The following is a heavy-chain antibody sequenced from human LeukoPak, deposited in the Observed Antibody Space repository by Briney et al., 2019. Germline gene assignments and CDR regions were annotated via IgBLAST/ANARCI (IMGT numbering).Heavy chain of an antibody. CDR1: GFTFSSYW. Sequence: GGSLRLSCAASGFTFSSYWMSWVRQAPGKGLEWVAVISYDGSNKYYADSVKGRFTISRDNSKNTLYLQMNSLRAEDTAVYYCAKTGDYYDSSGPYYYYYYMDVWGKGTTVTVSS. CDR3: AKTGDYYDSSGPYYYYYYMDV. CDR2: ISYDGSNK. V-gene: IGHV3-30*18. D-gene: IGHD3-22*01. J-gene: IGHJ6*03.